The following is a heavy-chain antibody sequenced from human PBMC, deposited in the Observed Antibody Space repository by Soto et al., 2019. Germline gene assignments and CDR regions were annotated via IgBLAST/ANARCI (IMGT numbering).Heavy chain of an antibody. CDR3: ARDGDGPGRRYDY. J-gene: IGHJ4*02. V-gene: IGHV1-18*01. CDR2: IGPYPGVT. CDR1: GYIFSTYG. D-gene: IGHD3-10*01. Sequence: QVQLVQSGAEVKNPGASVKVSCKASGYIFSTYGFSWVRQAPGQGLEWMGWIGPYPGVTNYAQKFQGRVTMTTDTSTSTAYMELKSLTSDDTAVYYCARDGDGPGRRYDYWGQGTLITVSS.